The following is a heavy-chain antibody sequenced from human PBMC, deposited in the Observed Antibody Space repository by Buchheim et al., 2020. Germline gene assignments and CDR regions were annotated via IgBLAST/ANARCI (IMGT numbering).Heavy chain of an antibody. CDR1: GFIFSNYW. CDR2: IRSDGISP. Sequence: EVQLVESGGGLVQPGGSLRLSCAASGFIFSNYWMYWVRQAPGKGLVWVSRIRSDGISPEYVESVKGRFTISRDNAKNSLYLQMNSLRAEDTAVYYCARDRSLSDFDDHYYYYGMDVWGQGTT. D-gene: IGHD3-3*01. J-gene: IGHJ6*02. V-gene: IGHV3-74*01. CDR3: ARDRSLSDFDDHYYYYGMDV.